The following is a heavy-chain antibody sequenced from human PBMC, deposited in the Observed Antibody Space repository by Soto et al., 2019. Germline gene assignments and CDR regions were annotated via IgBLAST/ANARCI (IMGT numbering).Heavy chain of an antibody. CDR2: IYYSGST. Sequence: SETLSLTCTVAGGSSSSYDWSWIRQPPGKGLEWIGYIYYSGSTYYNPSLKSRVTISVDTSKNQFSLKLSSVTAADTAVYYCARHTPAISISDHWGQGTLVTVSS. CDR3: ARHTPAISISDH. V-gene: IGHV4-59*08. J-gene: IGHJ4*02. D-gene: IGHD2-15*01. CDR1: GGSSSSYD.